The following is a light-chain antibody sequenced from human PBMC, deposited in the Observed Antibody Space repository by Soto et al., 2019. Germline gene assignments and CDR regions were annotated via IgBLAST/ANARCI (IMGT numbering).Light chain of an antibody. CDR1: SSDVGDYNY. CDR3: SSYTSSSSLGV. V-gene: IGLV2-14*01. J-gene: IGLJ3*02. CDR2: EVS. Sequence: QSALTQPASVSGSPGQSITISCTGTSSDVGDYNYVSWYQQHPGKAPRLIIYEVSNRPSGVSNRFSGSKSGNTASLTISGLQADDEADYYCSSYTSSSSLGVFGGGTKLPS.